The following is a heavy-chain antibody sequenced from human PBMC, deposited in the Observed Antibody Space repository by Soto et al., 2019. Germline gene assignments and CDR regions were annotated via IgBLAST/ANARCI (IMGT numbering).Heavy chain of an antibody. V-gene: IGHV1-24*01. D-gene: IGHD6-13*01. CDR1: GYTLTELS. Sequence: ASVKVSCKVSGYTLTELSMHWVRQAPGKGLEWMGGFDPEDGETIYAQKFQGRVTMTEDTSTNTAYMELSSLRSEDTAVYYCARASGGRGIAAAGTVSRAFDIWGQGTMVTVSS. CDR2: FDPEDGET. J-gene: IGHJ3*02. CDR3: ARASGGRGIAAAGTVSRAFDI.